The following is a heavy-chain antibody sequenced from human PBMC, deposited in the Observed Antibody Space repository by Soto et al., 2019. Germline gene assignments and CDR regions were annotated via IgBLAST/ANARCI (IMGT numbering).Heavy chain of an antibody. Sequence: PSETLSLTCSVSGASVTSPEHYRTWIRQSPGKGLEWIGYIYHSGSTYYNPSLKSRVTISVDRSKNQFSLKLSSVTAADTAVYYCARAYYYDSSGYCLDYWGQGTLVIVSS. J-gene: IGHJ4*02. CDR1: GASVTSPEHY. D-gene: IGHD3-22*01. CDR2: IYHSGST. CDR3: ARAYYYDSSGYCLDY. V-gene: IGHV4-30-2*06.